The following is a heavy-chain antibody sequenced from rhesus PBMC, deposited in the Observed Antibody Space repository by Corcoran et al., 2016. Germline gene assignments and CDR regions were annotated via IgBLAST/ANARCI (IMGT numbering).Heavy chain of an antibody. Sequence: QVQLQESGPGVVKPSETLSLTCAVSGGSISGYYLWSWIRQPPGKGLEWIGYIYGGSGSTSYNRPPKSRVFISIDTSKNHFSLKLSSVTAADTAVYEWARANYYDSGYSDYWGQGVLVTVSS. V-gene: IGHV4S7*01. D-gene: IGHD3-28*01. CDR3: ARANYYDSGYSDY. J-gene: IGHJ4*01. CDR2: IYGGSGST. CDR1: GGSISGYYL.